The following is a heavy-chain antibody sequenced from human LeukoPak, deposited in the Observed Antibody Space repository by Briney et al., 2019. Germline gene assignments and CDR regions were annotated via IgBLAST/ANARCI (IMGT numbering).Heavy chain of an antibody. CDR3: ARGPDSSNWYEPVDY. J-gene: IGHJ4*02. D-gene: IGHD6-13*01. CDR1: GFTFSSYA. CDR2: ISYDGSNK. V-gene: IGHV3-30-3*01. Sequence: HPGRSLRLSCAASGFTFSSYAMHWVRQAPGKGLEWVAVISYDGSNKYYADSVKGRFTISRDNSKNTLYLQMNSLRAEDTAVYYCARGPDSSNWYEPVDYWGQGTLVTVSS.